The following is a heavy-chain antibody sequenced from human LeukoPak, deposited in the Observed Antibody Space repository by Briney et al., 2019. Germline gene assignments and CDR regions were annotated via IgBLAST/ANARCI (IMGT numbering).Heavy chain of an antibody. CDR1: GFTVSSNY. CDR2: IYSGGST. Sequence: GGSLRLSCAASGFTVSSNYMSWVRQAPGKGLEWVSVIYSGGSTYYADSVKGRFTISRDNSKNTLYLQMNSLRAEDTALYYCAREDGNYHILTGYYNYGMDVWGQGTTVTVSS. J-gene: IGHJ6*02. D-gene: IGHD3-9*01. V-gene: IGHV3-66*01. CDR3: AREDGNYHILTGYYNYGMDV.